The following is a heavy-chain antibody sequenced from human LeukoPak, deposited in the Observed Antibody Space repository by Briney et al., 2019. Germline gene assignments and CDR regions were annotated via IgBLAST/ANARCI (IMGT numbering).Heavy chain of an antibody. Sequence: SETLSLTCTVSGGSISSYYWSWIRQPPGKGLEWIGYIYYSGSTNYNPSLRSRVTISVDTSKNQFSLKLSSVTAADTAVYCCARDRILYYWGQGTLVTVSS. V-gene: IGHV4-59*01. CDR1: GGSISSYY. CDR3: ARDRILYY. CDR2: IYYSGST. J-gene: IGHJ4*02. D-gene: IGHD3-3*02.